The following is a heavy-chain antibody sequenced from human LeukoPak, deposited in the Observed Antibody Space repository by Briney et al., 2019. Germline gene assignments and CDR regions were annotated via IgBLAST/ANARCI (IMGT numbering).Heavy chain of an antibody. D-gene: IGHD4-17*01. Sequence: SETLSLTCTVSGGSISSSSYYWGWIRQPPGKGLEWIGSIYYSGSTYYNPSLKSRVTISVDTSKNQFSLNLNSVTAADTAVYYCARGRGNEYGDYDYWGQGTLVTVSS. CDR1: GGSISSSSYY. V-gene: IGHV4-39*07. CDR3: ARGRGNEYGDYDY. J-gene: IGHJ4*02. CDR2: IYYSGST.